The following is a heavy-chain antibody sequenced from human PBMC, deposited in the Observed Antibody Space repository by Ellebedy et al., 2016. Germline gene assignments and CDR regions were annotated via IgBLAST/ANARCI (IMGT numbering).Heavy chain of an antibody. Sequence: GGSLRLSXTASELNLGNYFMSWVRQAPGRGLEWVSSITSSSSYIFYADSVKGRFTISRDNAKNSVYLQMNSLRGEDTALYYCARGVGGTSLNWFDPWGQGTLVTVSS. CDR2: ITSSSSYI. CDR3: ARGVGGTSLNWFDP. D-gene: IGHD3-16*01. CDR1: ELNLGNYF. J-gene: IGHJ5*02. V-gene: IGHV3-21*01.